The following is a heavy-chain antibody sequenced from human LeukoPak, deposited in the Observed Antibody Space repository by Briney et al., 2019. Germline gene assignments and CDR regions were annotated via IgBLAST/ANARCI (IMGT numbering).Heavy chain of an antibody. CDR2: INPNSGGT. CDR3: ARGSPEKRPRPGHDY. V-gene: IGHV1-2*02. CDR1: GYTFTGYY. D-gene: IGHD1-1*01. Sequence: ASVKVSCKASGYTFTGYYMHWVRQAPGQGLEWMGWINPNSGGTNYAQKFQGRVTMTRDTSISTAYMELSRLRSDDTAVYYCARGSPEKRPRPGHDYWGQGTLVTVSS. J-gene: IGHJ4*02.